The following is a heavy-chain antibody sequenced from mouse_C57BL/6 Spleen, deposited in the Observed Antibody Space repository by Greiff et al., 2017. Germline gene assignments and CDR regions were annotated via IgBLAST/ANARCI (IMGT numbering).Heavy chain of an antibody. Sequence: VQLQQPGAELVRPGSSVKLSCKASGYTFTSYWMHWVKQRPIQGLEWIGNIDPSDSETHYNQKFKDKATLTVDKSSSTAYMQLSSLTSEDSAVYYCAGSYSNPYDFDYWGQGTTLTVAS. CDR2: IDPSDSET. V-gene: IGHV1-52*01. D-gene: IGHD2-5*01. CDR1: GYTFTSYW. J-gene: IGHJ2*01. CDR3: AGSYSNPYDFDY.